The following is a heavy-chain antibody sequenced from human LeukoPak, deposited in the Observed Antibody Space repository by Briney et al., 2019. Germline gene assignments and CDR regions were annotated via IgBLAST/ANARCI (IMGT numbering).Heavy chain of an antibody. V-gene: IGHV4-61*01. CDR3: ARYSIAGPYYFDY. J-gene: IGHJ4*02. CDR2: IYYSGST. D-gene: IGHD6-13*01. CDR1: GGSVSSGSFY. Sequence: SETLSLTCTVSGGSVSSGSFYWSWIRQPPGKGLEWIGHIYYSGSTSYNPSLKSRVTISLDTSKNQFSLKLSSVTAADTAVYFCARYSIAGPYYFDYWGQGTLVTVSS.